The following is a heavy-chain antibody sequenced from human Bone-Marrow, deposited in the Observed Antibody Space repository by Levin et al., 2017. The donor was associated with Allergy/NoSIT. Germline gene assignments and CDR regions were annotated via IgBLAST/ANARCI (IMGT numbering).Heavy chain of an antibody. CDR2: INPASGGP. CDR1: GYSFTDYY. Sequence: GESLKISCKASGYSFTDYYIYWVRQAPGQGLEWMGRINPASGGPQYARKFQGRLTMTSDTAINTVYMELTSLRSDDTAFYYCARGVAARPFYYYFGMDVWGQGTTVTVS. D-gene: IGHD6-6*01. V-gene: IGHV1-2*06. J-gene: IGHJ6*02. CDR3: ARGVAARPFYYYFGMDV.